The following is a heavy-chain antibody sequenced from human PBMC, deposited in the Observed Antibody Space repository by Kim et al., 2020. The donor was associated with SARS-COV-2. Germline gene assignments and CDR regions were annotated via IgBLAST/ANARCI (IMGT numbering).Heavy chain of an antibody. CDR1: GGSISSYY. V-gene: IGHV4-59*01. Sequence: SETLSLTCTVSGGSISSYYWSWIRQPPGKGLECIGYIYYSGSTNYNPFLKSRVTISVDTSKNQFSLKLSSVTAADTAVYYCARVALGYCSSTSCHKGFDPWGQGTLVTVSS. D-gene: IGHD2-2*01. J-gene: IGHJ5*02. CDR3: ARVALGYCSSTSCHKGFDP. CDR2: IYYSGST.